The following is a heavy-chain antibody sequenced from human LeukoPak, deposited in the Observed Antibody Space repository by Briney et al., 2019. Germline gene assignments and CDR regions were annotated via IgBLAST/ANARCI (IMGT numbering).Heavy chain of an antibody. CDR2: IYHSGST. J-gene: IGHJ4*02. CDR3: ARVYYDSSAYYASFDY. Sequence: PSETLSLTCAVSGGSISSSNWWSWVRQPPGKGLEWIGEIYHSGSTNYNPSLKSRVTISVDKSKNQFSLKLSSVTAADTAVYYCARVYYDSSAYYASFDYWGQGTLVTVSS. V-gene: IGHV4-4*02. D-gene: IGHD3-22*01. CDR1: GGSISSSNW.